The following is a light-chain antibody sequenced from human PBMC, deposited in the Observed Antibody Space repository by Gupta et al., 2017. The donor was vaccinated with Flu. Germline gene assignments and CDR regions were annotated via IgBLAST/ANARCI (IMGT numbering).Light chain of an antibody. V-gene: IGLV2-14*03. CDR2: DVS. CDR3: SSYTSSSTFYV. J-gene: IGLJ1*01. Sequence: SALTQPPSASGSPRQSTTISCTGTSSDVGGSNYVSWYQQHPAKAPKLMIYDVSNRPSGVSSRFSGSKSGNTASLTISGLQAEDETDYYCSSYTSSSTFYVFGTGTKVTVL. CDR1: SSDVGGSNY.